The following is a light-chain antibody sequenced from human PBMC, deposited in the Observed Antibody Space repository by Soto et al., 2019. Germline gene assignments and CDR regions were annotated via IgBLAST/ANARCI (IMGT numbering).Light chain of an antibody. CDR2: KTS. CDR1: QSICEL. J-gene: IGKJ1*01. Sequence: DIQMTQSPSTLSAAVEDIVTSAFRARQSICELLLWYQQKAEAAPTLLIYKTSYFESAVPSRFSGSGYQTKLTLTIRSPHPEHLATYSCQHYSAFSVKFGKGTTV. CDR3: QHYSAFSVK. V-gene: IGKV1-5*03.